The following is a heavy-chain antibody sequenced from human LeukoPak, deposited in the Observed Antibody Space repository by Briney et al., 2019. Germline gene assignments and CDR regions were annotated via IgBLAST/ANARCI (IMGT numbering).Heavy chain of an antibody. J-gene: IGHJ5*02. Sequence: SETLSLTCTVSGGSISSYYWSWIRQPPGKGLEWIGYIYYSGSTNYNPSLKSRVTISADTSKNQFSLKLTSVTAADTALYYCAKNGQSGFSFDPWGQGTLVTVSS. CDR1: GGSISSYY. V-gene: IGHV4-59*12. CDR2: IYYSGST. D-gene: IGHD2-8*01. CDR3: AKNGQSGFSFDP.